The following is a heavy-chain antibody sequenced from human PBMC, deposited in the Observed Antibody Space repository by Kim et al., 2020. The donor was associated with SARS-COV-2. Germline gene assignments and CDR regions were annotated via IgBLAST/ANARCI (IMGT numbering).Heavy chain of an antibody. V-gene: IGHV3-7*04. D-gene: IGHD4-17*01. J-gene: IGHJ4*02. Sequence: YVTSVKGQLTISRDDAKNSLYLQMNSLRAEDTAVYYCARVYGDYDYYFDYWGQGTLVTVSS. CDR3: ARVYGDYDYYFDY.